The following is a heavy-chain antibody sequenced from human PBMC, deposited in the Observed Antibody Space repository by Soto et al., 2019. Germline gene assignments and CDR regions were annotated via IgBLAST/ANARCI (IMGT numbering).Heavy chain of an antibody. J-gene: IGHJ6*02. D-gene: IGHD1-7*01. CDR2: ISAYNVNT. CDR1: GYTFTSYG. CDR3: ARAPGTTYCYGMDV. V-gene: IGHV1-18*01. Sequence: QVQLVQSGAEVKKPGASVKVSCKASGYTFTSYGISWVRQAPGQGLEWMGWISAYNVNTNYAQKLQGRVTMTTDTTTSTADMELTSLRSDDTVVYYCARAPGTTYCYGMDVWVQGTTVTVS.